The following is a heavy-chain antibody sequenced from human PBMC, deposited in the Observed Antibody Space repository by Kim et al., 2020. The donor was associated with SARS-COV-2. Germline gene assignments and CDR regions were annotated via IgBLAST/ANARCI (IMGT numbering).Heavy chain of an antibody. D-gene: IGHD3-22*01. J-gene: IGHJ4*02. V-gene: IGHV3-11*06. CDR3: ARLHYYDSSGYYI. Sequence: YADSVKGRFTISRDNAKNSLYLQMNSLRAEDTAVYYCARLHYYDSSGYYIWGQGTLVTVSS.